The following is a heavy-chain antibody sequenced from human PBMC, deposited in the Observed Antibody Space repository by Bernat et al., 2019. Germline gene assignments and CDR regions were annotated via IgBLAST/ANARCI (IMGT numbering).Heavy chain of an antibody. CDR2: INPSGST. CDR1: GGSFSGYY. D-gene: IGHD2-15*01. Sequence: QVQLQQWGAGLLKPSETLSLTCAVYGGSFSGYYWSWMRQPPGKGLEWIGEINPSGSTNYNPSLKSRGTISVDTSKNQFSLKLSSVTAADTAVYYCARGGDCSGGSSYTRWFDRWGQGTLVTVSS. CDR3: ARGGDCSGGSSYTRWFDR. J-gene: IGHJ5*02. V-gene: IGHV4-34*01.